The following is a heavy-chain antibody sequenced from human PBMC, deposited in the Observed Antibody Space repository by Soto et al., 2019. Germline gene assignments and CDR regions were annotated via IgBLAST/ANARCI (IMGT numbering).Heavy chain of an antibody. CDR2: FDPEDGET. J-gene: IGHJ6*02. V-gene: IGHV1-24*01. CDR3: AGFWSGYPNYYYYYGMDV. D-gene: IGHD3-3*01. Sequence: ASVKVSCKVSGYTLTELSMHWVRQAPGKGLEWMGGFDPEDGETIYAQKFQGRVTMTEDTSTDTAYMELSSLRSEDTAVYYCAGFWSGYPNYYYYYGMDVWGQGTTVTVSS. CDR1: GYTLTELS.